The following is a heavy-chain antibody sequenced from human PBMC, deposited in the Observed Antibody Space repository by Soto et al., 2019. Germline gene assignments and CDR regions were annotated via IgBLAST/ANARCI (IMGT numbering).Heavy chain of an antibody. CDR1: GFTFSSYA. Sequence: GGSLRLSCAASGFTFSSYAMSWVRQAPGKGLEWVSAISGSGGSTYYADSVKGRFTISRDNSKNTLYLQMNSLRAEDTAVYYCAKVAKDAGAYYYYMDVWGKGTTVTVSS. J-gene: IGHJ6*03. CDR3: AKVAKDAGAYYYYMDV. D-gene: IGHD3-10*01. V-gene: IGHV3-23*01. CDR2: ISGSGGST.